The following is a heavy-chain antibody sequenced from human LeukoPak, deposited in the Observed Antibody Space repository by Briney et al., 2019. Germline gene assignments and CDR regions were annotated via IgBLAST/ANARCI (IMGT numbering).Heavy chain of an antibody. V-gene: IGHV3-74*01. D-gene: IGHD2-2*01. CDR1: GFTFSSYW. CDR2: INSDGSST. J-gene: IGHJ5*02. Sequence: GGSLRLSCAASGFTFSSYWMHWVRQAPGKGLVWVSRINSDGSSTSYADSVKGRFTISRDNAKNTLYLQMNSLRAEDTAVYYCARDPRYCSSTSCPEDWFDPWGQGTLVTVSS. CDR3: ARDPRYCSSTSCPEDWFDP.